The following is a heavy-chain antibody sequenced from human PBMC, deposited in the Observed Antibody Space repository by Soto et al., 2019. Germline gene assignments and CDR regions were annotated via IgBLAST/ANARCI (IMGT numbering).Heavy chain of an antibody. J-gene: IGHJ5*02. V-gene: IGHV4-4*02. CDR2: IFHDGNT. D-gene: IGHD2-8*02. Sequence: KPSETLSLTCAVSGASIGSGGWWSWVRQPPGKGLEWIAEIFHDGNTNYSPSLKSRVTISVDESQNQFSLNVYSVTAADTAVYYCARHEGWTGPDQWGQGTLVTVSS. CDR1: GASIGSGGW. CDR3: ARHEGWTGPDQ.